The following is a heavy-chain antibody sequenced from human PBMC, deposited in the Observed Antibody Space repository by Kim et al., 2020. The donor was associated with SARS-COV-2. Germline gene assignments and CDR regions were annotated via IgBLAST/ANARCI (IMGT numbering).Heavy chain of an antibody. CDR1: GFTFSSYA. CDR3: AGAGEGYFDWL. V-gene: IGHV3-30*04. CDR2: ISYDGSNK. D-gene: IGHD3-9*01. Sequence: GGSLRLSCAASGFTFSSYAMHWVRQAPGKGLEWVAVISYDGSNKYYADSVKGRFTISRDNSKNTLYLQMNSLRAEDTAVYYCAGAGEGYFDWLWGQGTLVTVSS. J-gene: IGHJ4*02.